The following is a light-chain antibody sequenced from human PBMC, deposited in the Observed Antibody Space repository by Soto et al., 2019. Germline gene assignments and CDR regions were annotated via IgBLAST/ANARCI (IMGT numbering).Light chain of an antibody. V-gene: IGLV2-14*01. J-gene: IGLJ3*02. Sequence: QSALTQPASVSGSPGQSITISCTGTSSDVGGYNYVSWHQQHPGRAPKLIISGVSNRPSGVSNRFSGSKSGNTASLTISGLQAEDEADSYCSSYTNIRTLLFGGGTKLTVL. CDR1: SSDVGGYNY. CDR2: GVS. CDR3: SSYTNIRTLL.